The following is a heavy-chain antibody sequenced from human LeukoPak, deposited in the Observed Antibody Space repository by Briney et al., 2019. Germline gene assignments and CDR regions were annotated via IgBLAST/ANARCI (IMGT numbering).Heavy chain of an antibody. V-gene: IGHV4-31*11. CDR3: ARAPKGMTTVRYYYSYYMDV. CDR1: GGSFSGYY. CDR2: IYYSGST. J-gene: IGHJ6*03. D-gene: IGHD4-11*01. Sequence: SETLSLTCAVYGGSFSGYYWSWIRQHPGKGLEWIGYIYYSGSTYYNPSLKSRVIISVDTSKNQFSLRLSSVTAADTAVYYCARAPKGMTTVRYYYSYYMDVWGKGTTVTVSS.